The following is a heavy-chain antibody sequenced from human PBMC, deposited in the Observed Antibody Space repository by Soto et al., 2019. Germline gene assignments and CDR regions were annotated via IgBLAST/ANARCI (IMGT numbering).Heavy chain of an antibody. CDR2: ISYDGSNK. Sequence: GGSLRLSCAASGFTFSSYAMHWVRQAPGKGLEWVAVISYDGSNKYYADSVKGRFTISRDNSKNTLYLQMNSLRAEDTAVYYCARLNGYCISSSCHGDYVVDVWGQWTMVSGSS. CDR1: GFTFSSYA. J-gene: IGHJ6*01. D-gene: IGHD2-2*01. CDR3: ARLNGYCISSSCHGDYVVDV. V-gene: IGHV3-30-3*01.